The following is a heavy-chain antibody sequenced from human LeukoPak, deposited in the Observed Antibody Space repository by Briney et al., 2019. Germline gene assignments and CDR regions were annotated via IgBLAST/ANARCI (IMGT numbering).Heavy chain of an antibody. CDR2: MNPNSGNT. J-gene: IGHJ6*02. Sequence: ASVKVSCKASGYTFTSYDINWVRQATGQGLEWMGWMNPNSGNTGYAQKFQGRVTMTRNTSISTACMELSSLRSEDTAVYYCARVGESGYYHLYYYYYGMDVWGQGTTVTVSS. D-gene: IGHD3-3*01. CDR3: ARVGESGYYHLYYYYYGMDV. V-gene: IGHV1-8*01. CDR1: GYTFTSYD.